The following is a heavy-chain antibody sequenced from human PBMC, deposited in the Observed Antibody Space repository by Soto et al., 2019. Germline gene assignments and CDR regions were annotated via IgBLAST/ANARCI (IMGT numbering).Heavy chain of an antibody. D-gene: IGHD6-13*01. CDR1: GFTFSMYS. J-gene: IGHJ6*02. Sequence: GGSLRLSCEVSGFTFSMYSMSWVRQSPGKGLEWVAKIPQEGVDGHYADSVKGRFTISRDNGKNSLYPQLNNLRAEDTAVYYCARDNLVLKAHDFFYGLDVGGRAAKVTVPS. CDR2: IPQEGVDG. V-gene: IGHV3-7*03. CDR3: ARDNLVLKAHDFFYGLDV.